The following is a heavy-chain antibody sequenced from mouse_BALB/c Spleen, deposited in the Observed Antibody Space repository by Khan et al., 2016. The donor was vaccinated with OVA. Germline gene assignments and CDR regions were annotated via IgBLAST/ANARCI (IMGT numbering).Heavy chain of an antibody. Sequence: EVELVESGGDLVKPGGSLRLSCAASGFTFSTYGMSWVRQFPDKRLEWVATINSDGYYTYYPDTVKGRFTISRNNAENTLCMQMRSLKSEDTAIYYCASHLTGSFAYWGQGTLVTVST. D-gene: IGHD4-1*01. CDR1: GFTFSTYG. CDR3: ASHLTGSFAY. V-gene: IGHV5-6*01. CDR2: INSDGYYT. J-gene: IGHJ3*01.